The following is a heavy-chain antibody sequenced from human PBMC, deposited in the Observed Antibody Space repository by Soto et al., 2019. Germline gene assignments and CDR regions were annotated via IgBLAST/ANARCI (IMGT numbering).Heavy chain of an antibody. D-gene: IGHD3-3*02. CDR2: ISTSGNTV. CDR3: EGRHFDYYCAMDV. J-gene: IGHJ6*02. V-gene: IGHV3-48*03. Sequence: PRRSMRLSCAASGFSFSSYEINCARQAQGKGLEWVSCISTSGNTVYYADSVKGRFTISRDNAKNPLYLQMNSLRAEGTSVYYWEGRHFDYYCAMDVWGQGTTVTVS. CDR1: GFSFSSYE.